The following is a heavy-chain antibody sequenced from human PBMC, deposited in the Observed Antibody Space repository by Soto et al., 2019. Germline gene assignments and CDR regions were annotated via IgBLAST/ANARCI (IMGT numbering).Heavy chain of an antibody. CDR3: ATYGSGSYKPTTFEY. D-gene: IGHD3-10*01. J-gene: IGHJ4*02. CDR2: IYYSGST. V-gene: IGHV4-31*03. CDR1: GGSISSGDYY. Sequence: QVQLQESGPGLVKPSQTLSLTCTVSGGSISSGDYYWSWIRQHPGKGLEWIGYIYYSGSTFYNLSLKSRVTISVDTSKNQFSLKLSSVTAADTAVYYCATYGSGSYKPTTFEYWGQGTLVTVSS.